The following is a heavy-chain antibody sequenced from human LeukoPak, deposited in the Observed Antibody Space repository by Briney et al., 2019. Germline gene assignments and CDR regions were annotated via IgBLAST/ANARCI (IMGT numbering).Heavy chain of an antibody. CDR3: AKVHRGYLYYYYMDV. CDR2: IRYDGSNK. V-gene: IGHV3-30*02. J-gene: IGHJ6*03. CDR1: GFTFSSYG. D-gene: IGHD3-22*01. Sequence: PGGSLRLSCAASGFTFSSYGMHWVRQAPGKGLEWVAFIRYDGSNKYYADSVKGRFTISRDNSKNTLYLQMNSLRAEDTAVYYCAKVHRGYLYYYYMDVWAKGPRSPTP.